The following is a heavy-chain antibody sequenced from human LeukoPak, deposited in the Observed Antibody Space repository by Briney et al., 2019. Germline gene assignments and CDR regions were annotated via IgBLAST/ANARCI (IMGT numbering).Heavy chain of an antibody. CDR1: GGSFSGYY. J-gene: IGHJ4*02. CDR3: ARDMVRGVSFDY. Sequence: PSETLSLTCAVYGGSFSGYYWSWIRQPPGKGLEWIGEINHSGSTNYNPSLKSRVTISVDTSKNQFSLKLSSVTAADTAVYYCARDMVRGVSFDYWGQGTLVTVSS. D-gene: IGHD3-10*01. CDR2: INHSGST. V-gene: IGHV4-34*01.